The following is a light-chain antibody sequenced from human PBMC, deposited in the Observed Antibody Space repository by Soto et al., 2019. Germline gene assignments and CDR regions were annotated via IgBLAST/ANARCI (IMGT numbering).Light chain of an antibody. V-gene: IGLV1-44*01. CDR1: SSNIGSNT. CDR3: ATWDDSLDGYV. CDR2: SHN. Sequence: QSVLTQPPSASGTPGQRVIISCSGSSSNIGSNTVNWYQQLPGTAPKLLIYSHNQRPSGVPDRFSGSKSGTSASLAISGLQSEDEDDYYCATWDDSLDGYVFGTGTKLTVL. J-gene: IGLJ1*01.